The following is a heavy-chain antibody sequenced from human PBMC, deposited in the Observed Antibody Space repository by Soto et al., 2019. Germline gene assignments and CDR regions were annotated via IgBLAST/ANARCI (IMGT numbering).Heavy chain of an antibody. D-gene: IGHD3-22*01. Sequence: QVQLVQSGAEVKKPGCSVKVSCKASGGTFSSYAISWVRQAPGQGLEWMGGIIPIFGTANYAQKFQGRVNRTADQSTSTAYMELSSLRSEDTAVYYCARVEYNYSSGSPPEYYFDYWGQGTLVTVSS. CDR3: ARVEYNYSSGSPPEYYFDY. J-gene: IGHJ4*02. CDR1: GGTFSSYA. V-gene: IGHV1-69*01. CDR2: IIPIFGTA.